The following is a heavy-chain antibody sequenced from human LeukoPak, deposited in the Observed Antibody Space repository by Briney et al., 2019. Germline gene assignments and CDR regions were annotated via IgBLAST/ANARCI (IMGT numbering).Heavy chain of an antibody. CDR3: ARYSYGGEDWFDP. V-gene: IGHV4-39*01. CDR1: GDSVSSTRYY. J-gene: IGHJ5*02. CDR2: IFYSGTT. Sequence: SETLSLTCTVSGDSVSSTRYYWGWIRQPPGKGLEWIGCIFYSGTTYYNPSLKSRVTILLDMSKNQFSLRLTSVTAADTAVYYCARYSYGGEDWFDPWGQGTLVTVSS. D-gene: IGHD3-16*01.